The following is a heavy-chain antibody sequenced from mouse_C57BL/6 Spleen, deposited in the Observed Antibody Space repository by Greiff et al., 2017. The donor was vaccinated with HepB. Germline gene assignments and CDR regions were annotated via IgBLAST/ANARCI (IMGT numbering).Heavy chain of an antibody. CDR1: GYTFTDYY. V-gene: IGHV1-26*01. D-gene: IGHD3-3*01. Sequence: EVQLQQSGPELVKPGASVKISCKASGYTFTDYYMNWVKQSHGKSLEWMGDINPNNGGTSYNQKFKGKATLTVDKSSSTAYMELRSLTSEDSAVYYCARVREDVFAYWGQGTLVTVSA. J-gene: IGHJ3*01. CDR2: INPNNGGT. CDR3: ARVREDVFAY.